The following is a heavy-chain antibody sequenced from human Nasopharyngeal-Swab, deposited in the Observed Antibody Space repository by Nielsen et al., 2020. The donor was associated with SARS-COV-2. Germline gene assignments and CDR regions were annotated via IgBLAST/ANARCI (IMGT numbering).Heavy chain of an antibody. Sequence: ASVKVSCKASGYTFTGYYMHWVRQAPGKGLEWMGGFDPEDGETIYAQKFQGRVTMTEDTSTDTAYMELSSLRSEDTAVYYCATALAVAGGKDGVHYYYGMDVWGQGTTVTVSS. J-gene: IGHJ6*02. V-gene: IGHV1-24*01. CDR1: GYTFTGYY. D-gene: IGHD6-19*01. CDR2: FDPEDGET. CDR3: ATALAVAGGKDGVHYYYGMDV.